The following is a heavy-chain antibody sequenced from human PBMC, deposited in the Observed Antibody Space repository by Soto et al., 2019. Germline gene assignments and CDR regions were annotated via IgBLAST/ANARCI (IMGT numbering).Heavy chain of an antibody. CDR2: IYTSGST. J-gene: IGHJ3*02. D-gene: IGHD1-7*01. CDR3: ARVGKLELQGGAFDI. V-gene: IGHV4-4*07. CDR1: GGSISSYY. Sequence: SETLSLTCTVSGGSISSYYWSWIRQPAGKGLEWIGRIYTSGSTNYNPSLESRVTMSVDTSKNQFSLKLSSVTAADTAVYYCARVGKLELQGGAFDIWGQGTMVTVSS.